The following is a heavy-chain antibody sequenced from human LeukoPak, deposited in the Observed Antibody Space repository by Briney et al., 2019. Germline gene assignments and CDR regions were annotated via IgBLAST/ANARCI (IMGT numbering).Heavy chain of an antibody. D-gene: IGHD6-6*01. CDR2: ISAYNGNT. V-gene: IGHV1-18*01. CDR1: GYTFTSYG. CDR3: ARSYSSSSNFDY. J-gene: IGHJ4*02. Sequence: ASVKVSCKASGYTFTSYGISWVRQAPGQGLEWMGWISAYNGNTNYAQKLQGRVTMTTDTSTSTAYMVLRSLRSGDTAVYYCARSYSSSSNFDYWGQGTLVTVSS.